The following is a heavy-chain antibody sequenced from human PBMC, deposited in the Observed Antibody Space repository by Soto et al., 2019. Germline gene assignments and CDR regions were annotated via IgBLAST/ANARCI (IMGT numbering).Heavy chain of an antibody. CDR3: AKDPSRAVAGIGWFDP. V-gene: IGHV3-23*01. J-gene: IGHJ5*02. Sequence: GGSLRLSCAASGFTFSSYAMSWVRQAPGKGLEWVSAISGSGGSTYYADSVKGRFTISRDNSKNTLYLQMNSLRAEDTAVYYCAKDPSRAVAGIGWFDPWGQGTLVTVSS. CDR2: ISGSGGST. D-gene: IGHD6-19*01. CDR1: GFTFSSYA.